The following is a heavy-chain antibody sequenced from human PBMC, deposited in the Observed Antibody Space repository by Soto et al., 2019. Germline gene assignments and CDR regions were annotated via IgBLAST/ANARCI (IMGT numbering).Heavy chain of an antibody. CDR3: AKDGAAYSSFWNYYGMDV. J-gene: IGHJ6*02. CDR2: ISGSGGST. V-gene: IGHV3-23*01. D-gene: IGHD6-6*01. CDR1: GFTFSTYA. Sequence: EVQLLESGGGLVQPGGSLRLSCAASGFTFSTYAMSWVRQGPGKGLEWVSAISGSGGSTYYADSVKGRFTISRDNSKNTLYLRMNSLRAEDTAVYYCAKDGAAYSSFWNYYGMDVLGQGTTVTVSS.